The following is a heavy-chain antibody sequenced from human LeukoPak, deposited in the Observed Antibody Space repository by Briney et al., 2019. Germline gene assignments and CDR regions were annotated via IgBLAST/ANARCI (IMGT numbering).Heavy chain of an antibody. CDR1: GVTFSSYA. CDR3: ARSGPIGSGRYDYYGMDV. Sequence: SVKVSCKASGVTFSSYAISWVRQAPGQGLEWMGRIIPILGIANYARKFQGRVTITADKSTSTAYMELSSLRSEDTAVYYCARSGPIGSGRYDYYGMDVWGQGTTVTVSS. D-gene: IGHD3-10*01. CDR2: IIPILGIA. J-gene: IGHJ6*02. V-gene: IGHV1-69*04.